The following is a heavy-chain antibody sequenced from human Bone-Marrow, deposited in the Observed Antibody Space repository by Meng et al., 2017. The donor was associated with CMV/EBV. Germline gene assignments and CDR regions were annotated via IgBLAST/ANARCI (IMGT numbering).Heavy chain of an antibody. CDR3: ARPGDSSGSMEFDP. Sequence: ASVKVSCKASGYTFTSYGISWVRQAPGQGLEWMGWISTYNGNTNYAQKLQGRVTMTTDTSTSTAYMELRSLRSDDTAVYYCARPGDSSGSMEFDPWGQGTRVSGSS. CDR2: ISTYNGNT. D-gene: IGHD3-22*01. V-gene: IGHV1-18*01. CDR1: GYTFTSYG. J-gene: IGHJ5*02.